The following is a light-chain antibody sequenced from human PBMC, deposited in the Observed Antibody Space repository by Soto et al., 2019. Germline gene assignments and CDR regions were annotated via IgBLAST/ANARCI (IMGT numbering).Light chain of an antibody. J-gene: IGLJ2*01. CDR1: SSDVGGYNY. CDR2: DVS. CDR3: SSYTGSSALVV. V-gene: IGLV2-14*01. Sequence: QSALTQPASVSGSPGQSITISCTGTSSDVGGYNYVSWYQQHPGKAPKLMIYDVSNRPSGVSNRFSCSKSGNTASLTISGLQAEDEEDYYCSSYTGSSALVVFGGGTKLTVL.